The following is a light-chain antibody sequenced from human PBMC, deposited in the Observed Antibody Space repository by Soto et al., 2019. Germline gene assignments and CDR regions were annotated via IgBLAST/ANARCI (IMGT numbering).Light chain of an antibody. Sequence: QSVLTQPPSASGTPGQRVTISCSGSSSNIGINYVYWYQQFPGTAPKLLIYTNNQRPSGVPDRFSGSKSGTSASLAISGLRSEDEADYYCAAWDDSLSGLYVFGTATKLTVL. CDR1: SSNIGINY. CDR3: AAWDDSLSGLYV. V-gene: IGLV1-47*02. J-gene: IGLJ1*01. CDR2: TNN.